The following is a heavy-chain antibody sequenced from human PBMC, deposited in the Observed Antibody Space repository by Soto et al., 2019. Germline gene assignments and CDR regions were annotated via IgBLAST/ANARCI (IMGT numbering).Heavy chain of an antibody. J-gene: IGHJ4*02. V-gene: IGHV1-24*01. D-gene: IGHD4-17*01. CDR2: FDPEDGET. CDR1: GYTLTDLS. CDR3: ATGGPMTTVTSIDY. Sequence: ASVKVSCKVSGYTLTDLSMHWVRQAPGKGLEWMGGFDPEDGETIYAQKFQGRVTMTEDTSTDTAYMELSSLRSEDTAVYYCATGGPMTTVTSIDYWGQGTLVTVSS.